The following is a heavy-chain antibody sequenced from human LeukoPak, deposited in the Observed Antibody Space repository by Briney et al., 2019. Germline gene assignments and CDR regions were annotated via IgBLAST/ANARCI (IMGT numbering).Heavy chain of an antibody. Sequence: ASVKVSCKASGYTFSAYTIHWVRQAPGQRFEWMGWIDSDNGDTRYSQTFQGRVTITRDTSANTVYMALSSLRSEDTALYYCARGSTSDWPLDHWGQETLVTISS. CDR3: ARGSTSDWPLDH. CDR2: IDSDNGDT. V-gene: IGHV1-3*01. CDR1: GYTFSAYT. J-gene: IGHJ4*02. D-gene: IGHD6-19*01.